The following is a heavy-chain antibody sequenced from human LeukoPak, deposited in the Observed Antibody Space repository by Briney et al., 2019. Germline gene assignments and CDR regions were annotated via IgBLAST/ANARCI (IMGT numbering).Heavy chain of an antibody. V-gene: IGHV4-34*01. J-gene: IGHJ4*02. CDR2: INHSGGT. CDR1: GGSFSGYY. CDR3: ARGRYSQYFDY. D-gene: IGHD5-18*01. Sequence: SETLSLTCAVYGGSFSGYYWSWIRQPPGKGLEWIGEINHSGGTYYNPSLKSRVTLSVDTSKNQFSLKMNSVTAADTAVYYCARGRYSQYFDYLGQGTLVTVSS.